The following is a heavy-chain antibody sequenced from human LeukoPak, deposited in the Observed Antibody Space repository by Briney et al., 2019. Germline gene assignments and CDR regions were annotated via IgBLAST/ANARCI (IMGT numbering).Heavy chain of an antibody. CDR1: GYTFTSHG. Sequence: GASVKVSCKASGYTFTSHGISWMRQAPGQGLEWMGWISTYNGNTNYAQKLQGRVTMTTHTSTSTVYMELRSLRSDDTAVYYCARGLAFTAFDYWGQGTLVTVSS. CDR3: ARGLAFTAFDY. J-gene: IGHJ4*02. CDR2: ISTYNGNT. V-gene: IGHV1-18*01. D-gene: IGHD5-18*01.